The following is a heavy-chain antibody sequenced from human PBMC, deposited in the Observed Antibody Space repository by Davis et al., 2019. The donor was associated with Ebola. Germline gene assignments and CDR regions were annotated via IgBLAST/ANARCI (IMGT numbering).Heavy chain of an antibody. CDR1: GGSISSSSYY. J-gene: IGHJ6*02. V-gene: IGHV4-39*02. CDR2: IYYSGST. Sequence: SETLSLTCTVSGGSISSSSYYWGWIRQPPGKGLEWIGSIYYSGSTYYNPSLKSRVTISVDTSKNQFSLKLSSVTAADTAVYYCARDTMVSSMDVWGQGTTVTVSS. CDR3: ARDTMVSSMDV. D-gene: IGHD3-10*01.